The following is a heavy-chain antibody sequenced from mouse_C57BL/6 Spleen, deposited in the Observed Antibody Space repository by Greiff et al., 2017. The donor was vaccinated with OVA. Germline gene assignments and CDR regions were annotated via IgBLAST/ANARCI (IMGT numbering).Heavy chain of an antibody. Sequence: EVQVVESGGGLVKPGGSLKLSCAASGFTFSDYGMHWVRQAPEKGLEWVAYISSGSSTIYYADTVKGRFTISRDNAKNTLFLQMTSLRSEDTAMYYCARGVLRYYYAMDDWGQGTSVTVSS. J-gene: IGHJ4*01. V-gene: IGHV5-17*01. CDR3: ARGVLRYYYAMDD. CDR1: GFTFSDYG. D-gene: IGHD1-1*01. CDR2: ISSGSSTI.